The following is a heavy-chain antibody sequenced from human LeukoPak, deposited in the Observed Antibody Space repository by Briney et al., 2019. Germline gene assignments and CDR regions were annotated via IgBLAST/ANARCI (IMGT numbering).Heavy chain of an antibody. V-gene: IGHV3-74*01. CDR3: AGDLGDGTPFDY. Sequence: PGGSLRLSCAASGFTFSSFWMHWVRQPPGKGLVWVSRITSDGSSTRSADSVKGRFTTSRDNAKNTLYLQLNSLRVEDTATYFCAGDLGDGTPFDYWGQGTLVTVSS. D-gene: IGHD1-7*01. CDR2: ITSDGSST. CDR1: GFTFSSFW. J-gene: IGHJ4*02.